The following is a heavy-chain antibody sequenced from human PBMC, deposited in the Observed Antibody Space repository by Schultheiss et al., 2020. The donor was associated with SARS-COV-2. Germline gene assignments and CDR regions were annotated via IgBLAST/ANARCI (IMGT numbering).Heavy chain of an antibody. J-gene: IGHJ4*02. V-gene: IGHV4-34*01. CDR2: VNHSGNT. D-gene: IGHD3-10*01. Sequence: SETLSLTCAVYGGSFSGYFWTWIRQSPGKGLEWIGEVNHSGNTNYNPSLKSRVTISVDTSKHQFSLKLSSVTAADTAVYYCARQFWGFGDPLDYWGQGTLVTVSS. CDR1: GGSFSGYF. CDR3: ARQFWGFGDPLDY.